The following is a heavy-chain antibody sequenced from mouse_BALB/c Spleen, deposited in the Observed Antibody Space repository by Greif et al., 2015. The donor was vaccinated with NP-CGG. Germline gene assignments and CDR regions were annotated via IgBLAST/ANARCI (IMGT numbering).Heavy chain of an antibody. CDR2: INSNGGST. D-gene: IGHD2-3*01. J-gene: IGHJ4*01. CDR3: ARDYDPHYYAMDY. Sequence: EVKVVESGGGLVQPGGSLKLSCAASGFTFSSYGMSWVRQTPDKRLELVATINSNGGSTYYPDSVKGRFTISRDNAKNTLYLQMNSLKSEDTAMYYCARDYDPHYYAMDYWGQGTSVAVSS. V-gene: IGHV5-6-3*01. CDR1: GFTFSSYG.